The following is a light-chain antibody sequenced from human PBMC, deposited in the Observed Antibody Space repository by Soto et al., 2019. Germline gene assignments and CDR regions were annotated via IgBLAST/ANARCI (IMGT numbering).Light chain of an antibody. J-gene: IGKJ4*01. CDR2: WAS. CDR1: QRVLYSSNNKNY. Sequence: DIVMTQSPDSLAVSLGERATINCKSSQRVLYSSNNKNYLAWYQQKPGQPPKELIYWASTRESGVPDRFSGSGSGTDFTLTISSLQAEDVAVYYCQQYYSTPPTFGGGTKVEIK. V-gene: IGKV4-1*01. CDR3: QQYYSTPPT.